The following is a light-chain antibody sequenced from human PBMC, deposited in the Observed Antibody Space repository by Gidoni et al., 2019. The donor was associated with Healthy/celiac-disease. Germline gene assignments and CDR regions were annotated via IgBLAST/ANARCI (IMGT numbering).Light chain of an antibody. Sequence: QSALTQPASGSGSPGQSITISCTGTSSDVGGYNYVSWYQQHPGKAPKLMIYDVSNRPSGVSNRFSGSKSGNTASLTISGLQAEDEADYYCSSYTSSSTLVFSGGTKLTVL. V-gene: IGLV2-14*01. CDR2: DVS. CDR3: SSYTSSSTLV. CDR1: SSDVGGYNY. J-gene: IGLJ2*01.